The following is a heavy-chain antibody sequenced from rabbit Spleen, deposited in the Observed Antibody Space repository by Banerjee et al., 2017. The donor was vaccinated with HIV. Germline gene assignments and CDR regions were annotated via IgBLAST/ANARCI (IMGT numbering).Heavy chain of an antibody. Sequence: QEQLVESGGGLVQPGGSLKLSCKASGFDFGRYYMSWVRQAPGKGLEWIGCIYTYYGSTYSATWAKGRFTISKSSSTTVTLQMTSLTAADTATYFCARGVTNSGGRVNLWGPGTLVTVS. V-gene: IGHV1S45*01. CDR3: ARGVTNSGGRVNL. D-gene: IGHD1-1*01. J-gene: IGHJ4*01. CDR2: IYTYYGST. CDR1: GFDFGRYYM.